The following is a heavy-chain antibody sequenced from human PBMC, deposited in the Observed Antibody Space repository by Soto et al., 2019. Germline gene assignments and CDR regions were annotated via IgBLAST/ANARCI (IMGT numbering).Heavy chain of an antibody. CDR2: IYYSGST. D-gene: IGHD3-10*01. CDR3: ARGSLDIYGSGTQLLG. Sequence: PSETLSLTCTVSGGSISSYYWSWIRQPPGKGLEWIGYIYYSGSTNYNPSLKSRVTIPVDTSKNQFSLKLSSVTAADTAVYYCARGSLDIYGSGTQLLGWGQGTLVTVSS. V-gene: IGHV4-59*01. CDR1: GGSISSYY. J-gene: IGHJ4*02.